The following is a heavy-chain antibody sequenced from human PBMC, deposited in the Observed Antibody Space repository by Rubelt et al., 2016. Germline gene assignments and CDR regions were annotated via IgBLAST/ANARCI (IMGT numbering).Heavy chain of an antibody. V-gene: IGHV4-38-2*02. D-gene: IGHD6-19*01. Sequence: QVQLQESGPGLVKPSETLSLTCTVSGYSISSDYYWGWIRQPPGKGLEWIGSIYHSGNTYYNPSRSGRVTRAVEPSKNQFSLKLSSVTAADTAVYYCARENDQRYSSGWYIIWGQGTLVTVSS. CDR3: ARENDQRYSSGWYII. J-gene: IGHJ4*02. CDR2: IYHSGNT. CDR1: GYSISSDYY.